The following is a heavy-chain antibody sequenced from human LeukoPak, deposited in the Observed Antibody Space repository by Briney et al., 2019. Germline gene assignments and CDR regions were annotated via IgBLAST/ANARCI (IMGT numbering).Heavy chain of an antibody. V-gene: IGHV1-18*01. CDR3: ARDNYAGANWFDP. CDR2: INVYNGNT. D-gene: IGHD1-7*01. CDR1: GYTFTYYV. J-gene: IGHJ5*02. Sequence: ASVKVSCKTSGYTFTYYVISWVRQAPGQGLEWMGWINVYNGNTNDAQKFQGRVTITTDESTSTAYMELSSLRSEDTAVYYCARDNYAGANWFDPWGQGTLVTVSS.